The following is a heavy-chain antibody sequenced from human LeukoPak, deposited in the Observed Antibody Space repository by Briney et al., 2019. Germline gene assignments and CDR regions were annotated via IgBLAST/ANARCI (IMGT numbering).Heavy chain of an antibody. CDR3: ARDGVTGTTGDWFDP. V-gene: IGHV1-18*01. Sequence: ASVKVSCKASGYTFTSYGISWVRQAPGQGLEWMGWMSAYNGNTNYAQKLQGRVTMTTDTSTSTAYMELRSLRSDDTAVYYCARDGVTGTTGDWFDPWGQGTLVTVSS. CDR1: GYTFTSYG. D-gene: IGHD1-7*01. CDR2: MSAYNGNT. J-gene: IGHJ5*02.